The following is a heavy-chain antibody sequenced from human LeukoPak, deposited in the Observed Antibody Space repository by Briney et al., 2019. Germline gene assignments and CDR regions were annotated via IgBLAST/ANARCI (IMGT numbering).Heavy chain of an antibody. CDR2: ISAYNGNT. D-gene: IGHD2-21*02. CDR3: ARSSCGGDCYSEKTLGY. CDR1: GYTFTSYG. V-gene: IGHV1-18*01. J-gene: IGHJ4*02. Sequence: GASVKVSCKASGYTFTSYGISWVRQAPGQGLEWMGWISAYNGNTNYAQKLQGRVTMTTDTSTSTAYMELRSLRSDDTAVYYCARSSCGGDCYSEKTLGYWGQGNPGHRLL.